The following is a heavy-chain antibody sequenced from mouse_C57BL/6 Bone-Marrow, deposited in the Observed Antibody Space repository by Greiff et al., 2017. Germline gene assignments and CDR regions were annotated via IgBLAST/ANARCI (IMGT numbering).Heavy chain of an antibody. CDR1: GYAFTNYL. D-gene: IGHD4-1*02. Sequence: VQLQQSGAELVRPGTSVKVSCKASGYAFTNYLLEWVKQRPGQGLEWIGVINPGSGGTNYNEKFKGKATLTADKSSSTAYMQLSSLTSEDSAVYFCARPNLGTQLGRDYWGQGTTLTVSS. CDR3: ARPNLGTQLGRDY. J-gene: IGHJ2*01. CDR2: INPGSGGT. V-gene: IGHV1-54*01.